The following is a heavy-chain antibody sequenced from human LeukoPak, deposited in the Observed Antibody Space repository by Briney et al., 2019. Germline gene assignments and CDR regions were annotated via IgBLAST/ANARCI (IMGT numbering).Heavy chain of an antibody. Sequence: GGSLRLSCAASGFTLSSYEMNWVRQAPGRGLEWVSYISRSGSTIYYANSVKGRFTISRDNAKNSLYLQMKSLRAEDTAVYYCTREGGGPTDAYWGQGTLVSVSS. V-gene: IGHV3-48*03. CDR2: ISRSGSTI. J-gene: IGHJ4*02. CDR3: TREGGGPTDAY. CDR1: GFTLSSYE. D-gene: IGHD3-16*01.